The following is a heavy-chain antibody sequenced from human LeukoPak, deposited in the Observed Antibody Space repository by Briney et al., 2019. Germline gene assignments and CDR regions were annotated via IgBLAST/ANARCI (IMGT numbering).Heavy chain of an antibody. V-gene: IGHV3-23*01. CDR2: ISGSGGST. Sequence: GGSLRLSCAASGFTFSSYAMSWVRQAPGKGLEWVSAISGSGGSTYYADSVKGRFTISRDNSKNTLYLQMNSLRAEDTAVYYCAKAPRSGWYEYPYNWFDPWGQGTLVTVSS. J-gene: IGHJ5*02. CDR1: GFTFSSYA. D-gene: IGHD6-19*01. CDR3: AKAPRSGWYEYPYNWFDP.